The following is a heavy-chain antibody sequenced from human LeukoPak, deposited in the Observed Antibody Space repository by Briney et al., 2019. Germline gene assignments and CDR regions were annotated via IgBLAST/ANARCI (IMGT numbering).Heavy chain of an antibody. V-gene: IGHV4-59*01. Sequence: PETLSLTCTVSGGSISSYYWSWIRQPPGKGLEWIGYIYYSGSTNYNPSLKSRVTISVDTSKNQFSLKLSSVTAADTAVYYCARGSGYYDEPFDYWGQGTLVTVSS. CDR1: GGSISSYY. CDR2: IYYSGST. J-gene: IGHJ4*02. CDR3: ARGSGYYDEPFDY. D-gene: IGHD3-22*01.